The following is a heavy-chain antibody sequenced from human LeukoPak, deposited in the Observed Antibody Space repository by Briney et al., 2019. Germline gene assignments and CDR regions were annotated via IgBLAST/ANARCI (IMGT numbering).Heavy chain of an antibody. Sequence: GGSLRLSCAASGFAFRGFVVSWVRQAPGKGLEGVSSISGYGDRIYYADSVKGRFTISRDNSKNTLYLQMNSLRAEDTAVYYCARGRGDGFDIWGQGTMVTVSS. CDR1: GFAFRGFV. V-gene: IGHV3-23*01. CDR2: ISGYGDRI. CDR3: ARGRGDGFDI. J-gene: IGHJ3*02.